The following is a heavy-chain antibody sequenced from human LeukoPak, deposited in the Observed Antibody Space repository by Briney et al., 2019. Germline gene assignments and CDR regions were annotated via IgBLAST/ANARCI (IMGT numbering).Heavy chain of an antibody. CDR1: GGSFSGYY. CDR3: ARDRSYGYFDY. Sequence: SETLSLTCAVYGGSFSGYYWSWIRQPPGKGLEWIGEINHSGSTNYNPSLKSRVTISVDTSKNQFSLKLTSMTAADTAVYYCARDRSYGYFDYWGQGTLVTVSS. V-gene: IGHV4-34*01. J-gene: IGHJ4*02. D-gene: IGHD5-18*01. CDR2: INHSGST.